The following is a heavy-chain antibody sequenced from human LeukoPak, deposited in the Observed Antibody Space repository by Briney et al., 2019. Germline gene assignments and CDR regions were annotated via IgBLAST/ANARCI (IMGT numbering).Heavy chain of an antibody. V-gene: IGHV4-39*07. CDR1: GGSISSSSYY. Sequence: PSETLSLTCTVSGGSISSSSYYWGWIRQPPGKGLEWIGSIYYSGSTNYNPSLKSRVTISVDTSKNQFSLKLSSVTAADTAVYYCARDRLSAWGTAMATGWFDPWGQGTLVTVSS. D-gene: IGHD5-18*01. CDR3: ARDRLSAWGTAMATGWFDP. CDR2: IYYSGST. J-gene: IGHJ5*02.